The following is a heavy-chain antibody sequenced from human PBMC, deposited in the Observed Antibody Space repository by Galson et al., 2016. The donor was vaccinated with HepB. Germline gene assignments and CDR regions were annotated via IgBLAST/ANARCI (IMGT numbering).Heavy chain of an antibody. D-gene: IGHD6-13*01. CDR2: ISRSAIAV. Sequence: RLSCAASGFTFSSYTMGWVRQAPGKGLEWVSDISRSAIAVYYADSVKGRFTISRDDSKNIPYLQMNSLRAEDTAVYYCARAGDSSWYDYWGQGTLVTVSS. J-gene: IGHJ4*02. CDR3: ARAGDSSWYDY. CDR1: GFTFSSYT. V-gene: IGHV3-23*01.